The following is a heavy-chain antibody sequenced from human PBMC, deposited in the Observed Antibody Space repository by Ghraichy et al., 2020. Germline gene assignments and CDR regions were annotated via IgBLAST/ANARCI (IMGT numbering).Heavy chain of an antibody. D-gene: IGHD6-25*01. J-gene: IGHJ6*01. Sequence: GGSLRLSCAASGFTFSSHSMNWVRQAPGKGLEWVSYISYTSGTIYYADSVKGGFTISRDNAKNSLFLQMDSLRDGDTAVYYCARDLPQAVPYYIYGMDVWGQGTTVTVSS. V-gene: IGHV3-48*02. CDR2: ISYTSGTI. CDR3: ARDLPQAVPYYIYGMDV. CDR1: GFTFSSHS.